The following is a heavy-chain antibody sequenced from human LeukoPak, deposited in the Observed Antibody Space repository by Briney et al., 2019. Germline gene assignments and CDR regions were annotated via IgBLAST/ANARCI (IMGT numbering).Heavy chain of an antibody. Sequence: ASVKVSCKASGYTFTGYYMHWVRQAPGQGLEWMGWINPNSGGTSYAQKFQGRVTMTRDTSISTAYMELSRLRSDDTAVYYCALWRSGRTFDYWGQGTLVTVSS. J-gene: IGHJ4*02. D-gene: IGHD3-10*01. V-gene: IGHV1-2*02. CDR2: INPNSGGT. CDR1: GYTFTGYY. CDR3: ALWRSGRTFDY.